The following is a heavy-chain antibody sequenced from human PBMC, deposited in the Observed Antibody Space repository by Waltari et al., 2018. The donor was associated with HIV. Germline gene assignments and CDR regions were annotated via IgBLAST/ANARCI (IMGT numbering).Heavy chain of an antibody. CDR2: IKSNTDGGTT. CDR3: TTVGGGTRDY. CDR1: DAW. D-gene: IGHD3-16*01. V-gene: IGHV3-15*01. J-gene: IGHJ4*02. Sequence: DAWMSWVRQAPGKGLEWVGRIKSNTDGGTTDYAAPVKGRFTISRDDSKTTLYLEMNSLKTEDTAVYYCTTVGGGTRDYWGQGTLITVSS.